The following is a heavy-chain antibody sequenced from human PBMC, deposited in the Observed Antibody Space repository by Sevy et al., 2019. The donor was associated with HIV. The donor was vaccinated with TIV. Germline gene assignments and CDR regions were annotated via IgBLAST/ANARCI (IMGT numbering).Heavy chain of an antibody. V-gene: IGHV3-23*01. CDR1: GFAFYEYS. CDR3: AREGCSRPHDY. J-gene: IGHJ4*02. CDR2: ISFGCGKI. Sequence: PGGSLRLSCAASGFAFYEYSMSWIRQAPGKGLEWVATISFGCGKINYADSVKGRFTISRDNSKNSFYLQMDNLRVEDTALYYCAREGCSRPHDYWGQGTRVTVSS. D-gene: IGHD2-8*01.